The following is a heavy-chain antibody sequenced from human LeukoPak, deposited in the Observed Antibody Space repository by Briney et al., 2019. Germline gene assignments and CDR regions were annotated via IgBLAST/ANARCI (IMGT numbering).Heavy chain of an antibody. J-gene: IGHJ6*02. CDR2: IYSDGRTA. Sequence: PGGSLRLACAASGFTFRSSWMHWVRQAPGKGLVWVSRIYSDGRTATYAASVKGRFTTSRDDSKNTLYLQMSSLRPEDTAVYYCVKSPSDGLDVWGQGATVTVSS. CDR1: GFTFRSSW. V-gene: IGHV3-74*01. CDR3: VKSPSDGLDV.